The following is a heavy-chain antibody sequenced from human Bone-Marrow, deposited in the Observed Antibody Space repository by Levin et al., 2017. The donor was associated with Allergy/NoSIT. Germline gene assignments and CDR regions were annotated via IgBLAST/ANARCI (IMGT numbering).Heavy chain of an antibody. CDR1: GFTLSGYW. CDR2: IKQDGSEK. D-gene: IGHD5-12*01. CDR3: ARDLSGGYDI. V-gene: IGHV3-7*04. Sequence: LSLTCAASGFTLSGYWMSWVRQAPGKGPEWVANIKQDGSEKYYVDSVRGRFTISRDNAKNSLDLQMNSLRAEDTALYYCARDLSGGYDIWGQGTMVTVSS. J-gene: IGHJ3*02.